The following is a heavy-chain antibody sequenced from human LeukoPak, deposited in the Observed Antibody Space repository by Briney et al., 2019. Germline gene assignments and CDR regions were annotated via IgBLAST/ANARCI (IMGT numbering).Heavy chain of an antibody. J-gene: IGHJ4*02. CDR1: GSTFRNYF. CDR2: INQDGSGK. Sequence: GGSLRLSCAASGSTFRNYFMSWVRQTPGKGLEWVANINQDGSGKYYVDPVEGRFTISRDNARNLLFLQMNSLRPEDTAVYYCAITLVRGVLNHPGYWGRGTLVTVSS. CDR3: AITLVRGVLNHPGY. D-gene: IGHD3-10*01. V-gene: IGHV3-7*02.